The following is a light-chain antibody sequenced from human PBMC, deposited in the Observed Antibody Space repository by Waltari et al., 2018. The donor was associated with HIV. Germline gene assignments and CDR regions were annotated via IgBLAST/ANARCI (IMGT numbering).Light chain of an antibody. V-gene: IGLV1-44*01. CDR1: SSNIGNNA. J-gene: IGLJ2*01. Sequence: QSVLTQPPSASGTPGQRVTISCSGSSSNIGNNAVSWYQQFPGTAPKLLIYSNNQRPSGFPDRCSGSKSGTSASLAISGLQSEDEANYYCETLDDNLNGPVFGGGTKLTVL. CDR2: SNN. CDR3: ETLDDNLNGPV.